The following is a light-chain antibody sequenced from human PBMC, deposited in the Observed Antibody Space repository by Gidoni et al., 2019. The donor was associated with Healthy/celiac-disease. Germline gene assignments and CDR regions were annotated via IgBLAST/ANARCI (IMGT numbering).Light chain of an antibody. CDR1: QSVSSSY. Sequence: EIVSTPSPGTLSLSPGERATLSCRASQSVSSSYLAWYQQKPGQAPRLLIYGASSRATGSPDRFSGSGSGTDFTLTISRLEPEDFAVYYCQQYGSSPWTFGQXTKVEIK. J-gene: IGKJ1*01. V-gene: IGKV3-20*01. CDR3: QQYGSSPWT. CDR2: GAS.